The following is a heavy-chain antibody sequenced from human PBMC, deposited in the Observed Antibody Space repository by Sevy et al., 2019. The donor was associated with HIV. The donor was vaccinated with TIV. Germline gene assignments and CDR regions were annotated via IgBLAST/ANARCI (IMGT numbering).Heavy chain of an antibody. CDR2: IYYTGTT. Sequence: SETLSLTCTVSGGSMSSYFWSWIRQPPGKGLEWIGYIYYTGTTNYNPSLMSRLTMSLDTSKHRFSLKLTAVTAADTAVYYSARDSVHSPLVFDSWGQGTLVTVSS. V-gene: IGHV4-59*01. CDR3: ARDSVHSPLVFDS. J-gene: IGHJ4*02. CDR1: GGSMSSYF.